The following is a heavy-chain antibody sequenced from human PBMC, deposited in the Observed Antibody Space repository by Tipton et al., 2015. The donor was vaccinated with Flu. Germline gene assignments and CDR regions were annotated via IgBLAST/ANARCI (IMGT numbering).Heavy chain of an antibody. V-gene: IGHV4-4*07. J-gene: IGHJ4*02. CDR3: ARGSGSGTEMTFYV. D-gene: IGHD3-10*01. CDR2: MYAGWNT. Sequence: TLSLTCTVSGGSMSSFYWSWIRKPAGKGLEWMGRMYAGWNTKYNPSLKSRVTMSVDTSKNQFSLRLTSVTAADTAVYYCARGSGSGTEMTFYVWGPGTVVTVSS. CDR1: GGSMSSFY.